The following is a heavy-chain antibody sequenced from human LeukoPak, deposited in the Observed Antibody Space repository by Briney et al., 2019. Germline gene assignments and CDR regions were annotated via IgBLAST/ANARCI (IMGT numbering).Heavy chain of an antibody. CDR1: GFSFSSYS. CDR2: ISGGGDST. CDR3: ARAHKLNAFDI. V-gene: IGHV3-23*01. D-gene: IGHD1-1*01. Sequence: GGSLRLSCAASGFSFSSYSMSWVRQAPGKGLEWVSAISGGGDSTYYADSAKGRFTIYRDNSKNTLSLQMNSLRAEDTAVYYCARAHKLNAFDIWGQGTMVTVSS. J-gene: IGHJ3*02.